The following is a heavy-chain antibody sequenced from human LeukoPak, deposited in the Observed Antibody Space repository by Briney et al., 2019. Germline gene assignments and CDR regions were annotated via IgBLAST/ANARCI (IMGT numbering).Heavy chain of an antibody. CDR3: ARNSGYDLRLLRWFDP. CDR1: GYTFTSYG. J-gene: IGHJ5*02. Sequence: ASVKVSCKASGYTFTSYGIRWVRQAPGQGLEWMGWISAYNGNTNYAQKLQGRVTMTTDTSTSTAYMELSSLRSDDTAVYYCARNSGYDLRLLRWFDPWGQGTLVTVSS. V-gene: IGHV1-18*01. D-gene: IGHD5-12*01. CDR2: ISAYNGNT.